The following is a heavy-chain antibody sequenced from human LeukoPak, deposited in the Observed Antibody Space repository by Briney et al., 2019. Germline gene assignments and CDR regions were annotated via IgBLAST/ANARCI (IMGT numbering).Heavy chain of an antibody. Sequence: SQTLSLTCVITGDSVSSNTAAWNWIRQSPVRGLEWLGRTFYRPKWYKEYAGAVKSRITISPKTSKNHFSLQLACVAPEDTAMYYCARGGWPAFDYWGQGSLVTVSS. V-gene: IGHV6-1*01. J-gene: IGHJ4*02. CDR3: ARGGWPAFDY. CDR1: GDSVSSNTAA. CDR2: TFYRPKWYK. D-gene: IGHD1-26*01.